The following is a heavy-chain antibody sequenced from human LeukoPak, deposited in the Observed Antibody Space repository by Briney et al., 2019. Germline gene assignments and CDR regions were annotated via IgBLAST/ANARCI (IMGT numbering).Heavy chain of an antibody. V-gene: IGHV3-23*01. J-gene: IGHJ4*02. CDR1: GFTFSTYT. CDR2: IGNNGGGI. Sequence: PGGSLRLSCAASGFTFSTYTMYWVRHPPGKRLEWVSIIGNNGGGIHYADSVRGRFTISRDNSKNALYLQMNSLRVEDTAVYYCAINPNWGTHSWGQGVLVTVSS. D-gene: IGHD7-27*01. CDR3: AINPNWGTHS.